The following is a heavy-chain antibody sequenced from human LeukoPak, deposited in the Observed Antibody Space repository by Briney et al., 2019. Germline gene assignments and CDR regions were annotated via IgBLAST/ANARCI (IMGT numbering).Heavy chain of an antibody. CDR3: ARQNDRSHDY. Sequence: SETLSLTCTVSGGSISRSSYYWGWIRQPPGKGLGWIGSIYYSGTTYSNPSLKSRVTISVDTSKNQFSLKLRSVTAAGTAVYYCARQNDRSHDYWGQGTLVTVSS. V-gene: IGHV4-39*01. D-gene: IGHD1-1*01. J-gene: IGHJ4*02. CDR2: IYYSGTT. CDR1: GGSISRSSYY.